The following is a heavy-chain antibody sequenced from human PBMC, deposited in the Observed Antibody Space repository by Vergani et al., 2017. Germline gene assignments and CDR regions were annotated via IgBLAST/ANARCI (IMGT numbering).Heavy chain of an antibody. D-gene: IGHD2-15*01. CDR1: GFTFGDYA. J-gene: IGHJ4*02. CDR2: IRSKAYGGTT. CDR3: AKSEIVVVVAQSTFDY. Sequence: EVQLVESGGGLVQPGRSLRLSCTASGFTFGDYAMSWFRQAPGKGLEWVGVIRSKAYGGTTEYAASVKGRFTISRDDSKSIAYLKMNSLKTEDTAVYDCAKSEIVVVVAQSTFDYWGQGTLVTVSS. V-gene: IGHV3-49*03.